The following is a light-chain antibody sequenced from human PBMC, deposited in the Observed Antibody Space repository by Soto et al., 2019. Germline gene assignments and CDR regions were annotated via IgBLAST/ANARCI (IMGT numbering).Light chain of an antibody. Sequence: IQMTQSPSSLSASTGDRVTITCRASQDISSYLAWYQQKPEKAHKLLISAAYTLQSGVQSRFSGSGSGTDFTLTISRLQSEDVAVYYCKQFYTYPRAFGQGTKVDIK. CDR3: KQFYTYPRA. V-gene: IGKV1-8*01. J-gene: IGKJ1*01. CDR2: AAY. CDR1: QDISSY.